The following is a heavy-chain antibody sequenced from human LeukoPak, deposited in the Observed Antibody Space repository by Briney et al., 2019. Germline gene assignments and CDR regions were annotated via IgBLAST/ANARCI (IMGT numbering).Heavy chain of an antibody. D-gene: IGHD2-2*01. V-gene: IGHV4-39*01. CDR2: IYYSGTT. J-gene: IGHJ4*02. CDR3: ARSLGAGTTSWNFDY. Sequence: SETLSLTCTVSGGSISRSDYYWGWIRQPPGKGLEWIGYIYYSGTTYYNPSLKSRVTISVDTSKNQFSLRLSSVTAADTAVYYCARSLGAGTTSWNFDYWGQGTLATVSS. CDR1: GGSISRSDYY.